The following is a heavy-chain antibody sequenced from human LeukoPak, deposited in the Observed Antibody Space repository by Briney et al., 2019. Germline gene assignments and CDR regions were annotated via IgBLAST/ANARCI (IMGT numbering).Heavy chain of an antibody. CDR3: ARAGYSSSWYDY. CDR1: GFTFSDYY. V-gene: IGHV3-11*04. Sequence: PGGSLRLSCAASGFTFSDYYMSWIRQAPGKGLEWVSYISSSGSTIYYADSVKGRFTISRDNSKNTLYLQMNSLRAEDTAVYYCARAGYSSSWYDYWGQGTLVTVSS. CDR2: ISSSGSTI. D-gene: IGHD6-13*01. J-gene: IGHJ4*02.